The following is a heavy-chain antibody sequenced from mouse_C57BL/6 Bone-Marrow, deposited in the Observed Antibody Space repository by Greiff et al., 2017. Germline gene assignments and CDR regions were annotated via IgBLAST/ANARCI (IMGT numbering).Heavy chain of an antibody. CDR3: ARIYYYGSSYVLHYYFDY. J-gene: IGHJ2*01. V-gene: IGHV5-4*03. D-gene: IGHD1-1*01. CDR2: ISDGGSYT. CDR1: GFTFSSYA. Sequence: EVKLMESGGGLVKPGGSLKLSCAASGFTFSSYAMSWVRQTPEKRLEWVATISDGGSYTYYPDNVKGRFTISRDNAKNNLYLQMSHLKSEDTAMYYWARIYYYGSSYVLHYYFDYWGQGTTLTVSS.